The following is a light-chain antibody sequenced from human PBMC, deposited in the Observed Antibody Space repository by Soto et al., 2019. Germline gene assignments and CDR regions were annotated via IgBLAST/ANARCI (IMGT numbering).Light chain of an antibody. V-gene: IGLV3-21*04. Sequence: YELTQSPSVSVAPEKTATITCGGNNIGNKRVHWYRQKPGQAPVLLISYDSDRPSGIPERFSGSNSGNTATLTISRVEAGDEADYYCQVWDIMTDNYVFGSGTKVTVL. CDR1: NIGNKR. CDR2: YDS. J-gene: IGLJ1*01. CDR3: QVWDIMTDNYV.